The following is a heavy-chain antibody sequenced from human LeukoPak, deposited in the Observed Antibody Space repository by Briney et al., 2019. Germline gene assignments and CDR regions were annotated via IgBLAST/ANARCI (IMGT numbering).Heavy chain of an antibody. CDR3: ARLIVEMATISLIDN. D-gene: IGHD5-24*01. CDR1: GSSFTSYW. V-gene: IGHV5-51*01. Sequence: GESLKISCKGSGSSFTSYWIGWVRQMPGKGLGWMGIIYPGDSDTRYSPSFQGQATISADKTISTAYLQWSSLKASDIDMYDCARLIVEMATISLIDNWGQGTLVTVSS. J-gene: IGHJ4*02. CDR2: IYPGDSDT.